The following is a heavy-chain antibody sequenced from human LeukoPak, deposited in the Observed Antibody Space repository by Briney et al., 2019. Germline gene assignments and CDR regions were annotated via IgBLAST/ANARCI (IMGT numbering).Heavy chain of an antibody. CDR1: GDSINSLDL. CDR2: MYLSGTT. V-gene: IGHV4-4*02. J-gene: IGHJ4*02. CDR3: ARDSAAGTPFDY. D-gene: IGHD6-13*01. Sequence: SETLSLTCTVSGDSINSLDLWSWVRQPPGKGLEWIGEMYLSGTTHSNPSVKSRVTISIDKSKNQFFLNLSSVTAADTAVYYCARDSAAGTPFDYWGQGTLVTVSP.